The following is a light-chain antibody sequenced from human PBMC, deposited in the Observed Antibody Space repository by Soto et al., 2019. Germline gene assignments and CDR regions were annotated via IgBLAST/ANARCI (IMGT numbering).Light chain of an antibody. CDR1: QSVSSSY. J-gene: IGKJ4*01. CDR3: QQYGSSPLLT. CDR2: GAS. Sequence: EIVLTQSPGTLSLSPGERATLSCRASQSVSSSYLAWYQQKPGQAPRLLIYGASSRATGIPDRFSGSGSGTDFTLTISRLEPEDFAVYYCQQYGSSPLLTFCGGTKVEI. V-gene: IGKV3-20*01.